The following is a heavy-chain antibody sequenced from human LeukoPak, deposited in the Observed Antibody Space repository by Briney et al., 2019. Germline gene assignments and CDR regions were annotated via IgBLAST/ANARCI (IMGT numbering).Heavy chain of an antibody. V-gene: IGHV4-59*01. Sequence: SETLSLTCTVSGVSISSYYWSWIRQPPGKGLEWIGYIYNSGSTNYNPSLKSRVTISIDTSKSQFSLKLNSVTAADTAVYYCGAESERWLVRSWGQGTLVTVSS. CDR3: GAESERWLVRS. J-gene: IGHJ4*02. D-gene: IGHD6-19*01. CDR1: GVSISSYY. CDR2: IYNSGST.